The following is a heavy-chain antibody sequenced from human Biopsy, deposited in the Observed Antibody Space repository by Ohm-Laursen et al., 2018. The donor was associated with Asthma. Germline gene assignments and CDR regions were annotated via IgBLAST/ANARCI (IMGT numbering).Heavy chain of an antibody. Sequence: SLRLSCAASGFAVSRDYMFWVRQAPGKGLEWVSVIYSGGTSHTADSVRGRFTISRDYPKNTLYLQMHSLRAEDTAVYYCVKDTYEDDYGYYTFDVWGQGTMVTVSS. CDR1: GFAVSRDY. CDR3: VKDTYEDDYGYYTFDV. CDR2: IYSGGTS. J-gene: IGHJ3*01. V-gene: IGHV3-53*01. D-gene: IGHD3-22*01.